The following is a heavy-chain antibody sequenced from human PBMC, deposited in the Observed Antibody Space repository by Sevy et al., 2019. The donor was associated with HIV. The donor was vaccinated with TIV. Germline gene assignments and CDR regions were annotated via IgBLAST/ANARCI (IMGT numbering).Heavy chain of an antibody. Sequence: GGSLRLSCAASGFTFSSYAMSWVHQAPGKGLEWVSAISGSGGSTYYADSAKGRFTISRDNSKNTLYLQMNSLRAEDTAVYYCAKEYYYVSSGSVGAFDIWGQGTMVTVSS. CDR3: AKEYYYVSSGSVGAFDI. CDR1: GFTFSSYA. D-gene: IGHD3-22*01. CDR2: ISGSGGST. V-gene: IGHV3-23*01. J-gene: IGHJ3*02.